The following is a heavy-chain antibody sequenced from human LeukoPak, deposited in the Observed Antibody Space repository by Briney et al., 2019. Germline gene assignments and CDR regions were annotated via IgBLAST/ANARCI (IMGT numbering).Heavy chain of an antibody. CDR3: KQKTAYEILTGNFEY. J-gene: IGHJ4*02. CDR2: IQQDGSEK. D-gene: IGHD3-9*01. Sequence: EGSLRLSCAASGFTFSSYWTSRVRQAPGKGLKSVATIQQDGSEKYYVDPVKGRFTSSRDSARNSLYLQMNSLRAEDTAVFFFKQKTAYEILTGNFEYWGQGTLVTVSS. CDR1: GFTFSSYW. V-gene: IGHV3-7*02.